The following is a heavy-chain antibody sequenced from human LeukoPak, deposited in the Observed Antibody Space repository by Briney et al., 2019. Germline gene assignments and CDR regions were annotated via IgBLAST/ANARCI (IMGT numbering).Heavy chain of an antibody. Sequence: ASVKVSCKTCGYTFTGYYLHWVRQAPGQAREWMGWISPNSGGTNYARNFLGRVTMTRDTSISTAYMELSRLRSDDTAVYYCARELGEDYASGGYYDDYWGQGTLVTVSS. V-gene: IGHV1-2*02. CDR2: ISPNSGGT. J-gene: IGHJ4*02. D-gene: IGHD3-22*01. CDR3: ARELGEDYASGGYYDDY. CDR1: GYTFTGYY.